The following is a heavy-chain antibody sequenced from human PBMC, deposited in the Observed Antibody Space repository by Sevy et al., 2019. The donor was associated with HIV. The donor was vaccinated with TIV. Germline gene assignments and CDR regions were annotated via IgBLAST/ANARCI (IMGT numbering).Heavy chain of an antibody. CDR2: IYPGDSDT. CDR1: GYSFTSYW. J-gene: IGHJ3*02. CDR3: ARCGLLRYFDWLSPALDAFDI. Sequence: GESLKISCKGSGYSFTSYWIGWVRQTPGKGLEWMGIIYPGDSDTRYSPSFQGQVTISADKSISTAYLQWSSLKASDTAMYYCARCGLLRYFDWLSPALDAFDIWGQGTMVTVSS. V-gene: IGHV5-51*01. D-gene: IGHD3-9*01.